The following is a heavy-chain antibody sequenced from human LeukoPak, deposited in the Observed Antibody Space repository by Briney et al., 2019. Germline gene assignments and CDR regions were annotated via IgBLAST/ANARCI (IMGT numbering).Heavy chain of an antibody. J-gene: IGHJ3*02. CDR2: INPNSGGT. D-gene: IGHD6-19*01. Sequence: GASVKVSCKASGYTFTGYYMHWVRQAPGQGLEWMGWINPNSGGTNYAQKFQGRVTMTRDTSISTAYMELSGLRSDDTAVYYCARGRSGWTEDAFDIWGQGTMVTVSS. V-gene: IGHV1-2*02. CDR3: ARGRSGWTEDAFDI. CDR1: GYTFTGYY.